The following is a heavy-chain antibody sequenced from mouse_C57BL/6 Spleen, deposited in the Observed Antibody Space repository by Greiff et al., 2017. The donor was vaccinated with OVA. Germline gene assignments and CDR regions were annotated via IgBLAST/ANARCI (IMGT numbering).Heavy chain of an antibody. CDR2: IDPENGDT. V-gene: IGHV14-4*01. CDR1: GFNIKDDY. J-gene: IGHJ3*01. Sequence: VQLQQSGAELVRPGASVKLSCTASGFNIKDDYMHWVKQRPEQGLEWIGWIDPENGDTEYPSKFQGKATITADTSSNTAYLQLSSLTSEDTAVYYCTTWGVAWFAYWGQGTLVTVSA. CDR3: TTWGVAWFAY.